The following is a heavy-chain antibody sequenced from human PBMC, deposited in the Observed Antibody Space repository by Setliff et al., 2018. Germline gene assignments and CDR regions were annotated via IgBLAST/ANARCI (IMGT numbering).Heavy chain of an antibody. J-gene: IGHJ6*03. Sequence: SETLSLTCTVSGGSISSGSYYWSWIRHPAGQGLEWIGRVYTNGGSDYNPFLKSRFSISLDTSKNQFSLKLISVTAADTAVYYCARANKKLDYYYYYMDVWGKGTTVTVSS. D-gene: IGHD1-1*01. CDR3: ARANKKLDYYYYYMDV. CDR1: GGSISSGSYY. V-gene: IGHV4-61*02. CDR2: VYTNGGS.